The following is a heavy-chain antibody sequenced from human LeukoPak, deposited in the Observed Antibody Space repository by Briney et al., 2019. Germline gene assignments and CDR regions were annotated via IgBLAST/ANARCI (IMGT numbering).Heavy chain of an antibody. CDR2: FYDSGNT. V-gene: IGHV4-38-2*02. J-gene: IGHJ4*02. CDR1: GCSISSGYY. CDR3: ARGKSRGSHIDY. D-gene: IGHD1-26*01. Sequence: PSETLSLTCTVSGCSISSGYYWGWIRQPPGKGLEWIGSFYDSGNTYYNPSLKSRVTISVGTSKNQFSLKVRSVTAADTAVYFCARGKSRGSHIDYWGQGTLVTVSS.